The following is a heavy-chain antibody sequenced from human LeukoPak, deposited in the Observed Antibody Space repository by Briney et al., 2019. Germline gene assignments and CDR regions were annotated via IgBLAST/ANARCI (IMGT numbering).Heavy chain of an antibody. V-gene: IGHV3-23*01. CDR1: GFTFSNYG. Sequence: GGSLRLSCAASGFTFSNYGMNWVRQAPGKGLEWVSGITGSGGNTYYADSVKGRFTISRDNSKNTLSLQMNSLRPEDTAVYYCTRAGGLVRGVHYYYYMDVWGKGTTVTISS. CDR2: ITGSGGNT. D-gene: IGHD3-10*01. CDR3: TRAGGLVRGVHYYYYMDV. J-gene: IGHJ6*03.